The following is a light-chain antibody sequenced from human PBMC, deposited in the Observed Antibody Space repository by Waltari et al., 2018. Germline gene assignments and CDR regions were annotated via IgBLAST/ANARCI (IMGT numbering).Light chain of an antibody. Sequence: QSVLTQPPSASATPGPLVTISCSGSRSNVGNNSVYLYQQLPGTAPKLLIYRNKQRPSGVPDRFSGSKSGTSASLAISGLRSEDEADYYCAAWDDSLSGRVFGGGTKVTVL. V-gene: IGLV1-47*01. CDR2: RNK. CDR3: AAWDDSLSGRV. CDR1: RSNVGNNS. J-gene: IGLJ3*02.